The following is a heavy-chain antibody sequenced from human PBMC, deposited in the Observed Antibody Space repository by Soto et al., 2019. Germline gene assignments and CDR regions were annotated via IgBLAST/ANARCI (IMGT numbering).Heavy chain of an antibody. CDR1: GGSFSGYY. Sequence: QVQLQQWGAGLLKPSETLSLTCAVYGGSFSGYYWSWIRQPPGKGLEWIGEINHSGNTYYNTSLKSRVTISVDTSKNQFSLKLSSVTAADTAVYYCASMILNDQYNGNYGVWGQGTLVTVSS. CDR3: ASMILNDQYNGNYGV. V-gene: IGHV4-34*01. J-gene: IGHJ4*02. CDR2: INHSGNT. D-gene: IGHD1-7*01.